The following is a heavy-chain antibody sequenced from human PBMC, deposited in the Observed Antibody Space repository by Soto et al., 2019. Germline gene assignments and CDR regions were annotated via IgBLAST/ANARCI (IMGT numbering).Heavy chain of an antibody. J-gene: IGHJ3*02. CDR3: ARDPGTYYYDSSGYGGAFDI. V-gene: IGHV1-18*04. CDR2: ISDYNGNT. D-gene: IGHD3-22*01. CDR1: GYTFTSYG. Sequence: ASVKVSCKASGYTFTSYGISWVRQAPGQGLEWMGWISDYNGNTNYAQKLQGRVTMTTDTSTSTAYMELRSLRSEDTAVYYCARDPGTYYYDSSGYGGAFDIWGQ.